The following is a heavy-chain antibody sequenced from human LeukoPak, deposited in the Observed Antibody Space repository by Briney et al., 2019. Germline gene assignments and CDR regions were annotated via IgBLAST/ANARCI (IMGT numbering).Heavy chain of an antibody. CDR2: INHSGST. CDR1: GGSFGGYY. J-gene: IGHJ6*02. D-gene: IGHD3-10*01. CDR3: ARAAITMVRRSYYYYGMDV. V-gene: IGHV4-34*01. Sequence: SETLSLTCAVYGGSFGGYYWSWIRQPPGKGLEWIGEINHSGSTNYNPSLKSRVTISVDTSKNQFSLKLSSVTAADTAVYYCARAAITMVRRSYYYYGMDVWGQGTTVTVSS.